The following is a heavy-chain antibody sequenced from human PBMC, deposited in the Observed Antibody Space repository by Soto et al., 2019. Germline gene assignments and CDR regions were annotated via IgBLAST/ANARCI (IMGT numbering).Heavy chain of an antibody. CDR3: ARGYDYGDYPSVS. Sequence: QGQLVESGGGVVQPGRSLRLSCAASGFAFGSYGMHWVRQTPGKGLEWVAVLGFDGGGRYYADSVKGRLTITRDNSRNTLFLQMNSLRAEDTAVYYCARGYDYGDYPSVSWGQGTLVTVSS. V-gene: IGHV3-33*01. D-gene: IGHD4-17*01. J-gene: IGHJ4*02. CDR1: GFAFGSYG. CDR2: LGFDGGGR.